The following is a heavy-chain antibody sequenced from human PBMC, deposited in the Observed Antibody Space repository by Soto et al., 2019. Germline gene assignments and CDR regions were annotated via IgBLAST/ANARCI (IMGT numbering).Heavy chain of an antibody. D-gene: IGHD2-15*01. CDR2: ISSSSSYI. CDR3: ARDLEEYCSGGSCYSEYFQH. CDR1: GFTFSSYR. Sequence: GGSLRLSWAASGFTFSSYRMNWVRQAPGKGLEWVSSISSSSSYIYYADSVKGRFTISRDNAKNSLYLQMNSLRAEDTAVYYCARDLEEYCSGGSCYSEYFQHWGQGTLVTVSS. V-gene: IGHV3-21*01. J-gene: IGHJ1*01.